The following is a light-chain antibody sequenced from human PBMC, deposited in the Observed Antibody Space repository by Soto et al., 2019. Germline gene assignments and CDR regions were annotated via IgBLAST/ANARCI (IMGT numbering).Light chain of an antibody. Sequence: EIVMTQSPATLSVSPGERATLSCRASQSVSNNLAWYQQKPGQAPRLLINDSSTRATGIPARFSGSGSGTEFTLTISSLQSEDFAIYYCQQYNNWPAITFGQGTRLEI. J-gene: IGKJ5*01. CDR2: DSS. CDR3: QQYNNWPAIT. CDR1: QSVSNN. V-gene: IGKV3-15*01.